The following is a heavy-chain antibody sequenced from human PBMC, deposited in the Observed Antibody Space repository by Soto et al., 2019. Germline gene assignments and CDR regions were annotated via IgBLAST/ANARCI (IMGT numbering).Heavy chain of an antibody. D-gene: IGHD3-16*02. CDR1: GFSLSSTGVG. J-gene: IGHJ4*02. V-gene: IGHV2-5*02. CDR2: IYWDDDK. Sequence: QITLKESGPTLVKPTQTLTLTCTFSGFSLSSTGVGVGWIRQPPGKALEWLALIYWDDDKRYSPSLKSRLSIAMDTCKNPAVVTMTNMAPVDTATYHCAQHRYGNYAFWGQGTLVTVSS. CDR3: AQHRYGNYAF.